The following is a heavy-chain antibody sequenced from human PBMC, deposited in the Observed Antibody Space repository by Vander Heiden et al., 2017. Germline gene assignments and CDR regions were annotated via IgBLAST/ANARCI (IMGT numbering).Heavy chain of an antibody. D-gene: IGHD5-12*01. CDR1: GYTLTGHY. CDR2: INPNSGGT. J-gene: IGHJ6*02. Sequence: QVQLVQSGAEVKKPGASVKVSCKASGYTLTGHYMHWVRQAPGQGLEWMGWINPNSGGTNYAQKFQGWVTMTRDTSISTAYMELSRLRSDDTAVYYCARDSLVATIDSYYYYYYGMDVWGQGTTVTVSS. CDR3: ARDSLVATIDSYYYYYYGMDV. V-gene: IGHV1-2*04.